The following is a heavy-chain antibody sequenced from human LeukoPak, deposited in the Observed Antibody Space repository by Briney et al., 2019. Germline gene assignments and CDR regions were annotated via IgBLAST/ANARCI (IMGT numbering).Heavy chain of an antibody. CDR3: AKQMVERPHYYYMDV. V-gene: IGHV3-30*02. Sequence: GGSLRLSCAASGFIFSSFGMHWVRQAPGKGLEWVAFIQDDESNKFYADSVKGRFTISRDNSKNTLFLQMNSLRPADTALYYCAKQMVERPHYYYMDVWGKGTTVTVSS. CDR1: GFIFSSFG. D-gene: IGHD2-15*01. CDR2: IQDDESNK. J-gene: IGHJ6*03.